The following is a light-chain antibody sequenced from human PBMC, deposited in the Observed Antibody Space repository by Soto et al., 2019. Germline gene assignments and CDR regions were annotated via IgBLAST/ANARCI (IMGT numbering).Light chain of an antibody. CDR3: CSYAGSSTYV. J-gene: IGLJ1*01. V-gene: IGLV2-23*01. CDR2: EGS. Sequence: QSALTQPASVSGSPGQSITISCTGTSSDVGGYNFVAWYQQYPGKAPKVMIYEGSQRPSGVSTRFSGSRSGNTASLTISGLQPEDEAHYYCCSYAGSSTYVFGTGTKLTVL. CDR1: SSDVGGYNF.